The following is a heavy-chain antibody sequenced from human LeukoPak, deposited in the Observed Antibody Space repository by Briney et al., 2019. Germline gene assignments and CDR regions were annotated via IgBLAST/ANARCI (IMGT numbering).Heavy chain of an antibody. CDR2: INPNRGGT. V-gene: IGHV1-2*02. J-gene: IGHJ6*03. Sequence: GASVKVSCKVSGYIFTGYYIHWVRQAPGQGLEWMGWINPNRGGTNYAQKFQGRVTMTRDTSISTAYMGLSRLRSDDTAVYYCFYMDVWGEGTTVIVSS. CDR3: FYMDV. CDR1: GYIFTGYY.